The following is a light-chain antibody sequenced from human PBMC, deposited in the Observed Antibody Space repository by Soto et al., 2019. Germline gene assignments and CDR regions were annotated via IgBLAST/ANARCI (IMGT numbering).Light chain of an antibody. CDR2: SNK. Sequence: QSVLTQPPSASGTPGQRVTISCSGSSSNIGSNTVSWYQQLPGTAPNLLIYSNKQRPSGVPDRFSGSKSGISASLAISGLQSEDEADYYCAAWDGSLNAVVFGGGTKLTVL. J-gene: IGLJ2*01. CDR1: SSNIGSNT. V-gene: IGLV1-44*01. CDR3: AAWDGSLNAVV.